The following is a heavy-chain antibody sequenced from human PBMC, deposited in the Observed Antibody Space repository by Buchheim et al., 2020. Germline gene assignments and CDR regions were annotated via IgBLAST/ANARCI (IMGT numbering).Heavy chain of an antibody. CDR3: ASPVGCSNTDYYYGMDV. Sequence: QVQLVQSGAEVKKPGSSVKVSCKASGGTFSSYTISWVRQAPGQGLEWMGRIIPILGIANYAQKFQGRVTITADKSTSTAYMELSSLRSEDTAVYYCASPVGCSNTDYYYGMDVWGQGTT. V-gene: IGHV1-69*02. D-gene: IGHD1-26*01. CDR2: IIPILGIA. CDR1: GGTFSSYT. J-gene: IGHJ6*02.